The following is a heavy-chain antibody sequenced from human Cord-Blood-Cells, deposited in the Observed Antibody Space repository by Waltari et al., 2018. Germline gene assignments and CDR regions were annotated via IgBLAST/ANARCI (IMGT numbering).Heavy chain of an antibody. J-gene: IGHJ6*03. D-gene: IGHD3-10*01. CDR3: ARGKGYGPGVGYYYYYYMDV. V-gene: IGHV4-34*01. Sequence: QVQLQQWGAGLLKPSETLSLTCAVYGGSFSGYYWSWIRQPPGKGLEWIGEINHSGSTNYNPSLKSRVTISVDTSKNQFSLKLSSVTAADTAVYYCARGKGYGPGVGYYYYYYMDVWGKGTTVTVSS. CDR2: INHSGST. CDR1: GGSFSGYY.